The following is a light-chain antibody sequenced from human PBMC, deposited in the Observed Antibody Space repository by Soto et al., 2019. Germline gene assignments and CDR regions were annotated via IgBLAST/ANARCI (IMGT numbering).Light chain of an antibody. V-gene: IGKV3-20*01. CDR2: GTY. CDR1: QSVSSSY. J-gene: IGKJ5*01. CDR3: QQYGSSPLVT. Sequence: EIVLTQSPGTLSLSPGERATLSCRASQSVSSSYLAWYQQRPGQAPRLLVYGTYSRATGIPDRFSGSGSGTAVTLTVSRLKPEDFAVYYCQQYGSSPLVTFGQGTRLE.